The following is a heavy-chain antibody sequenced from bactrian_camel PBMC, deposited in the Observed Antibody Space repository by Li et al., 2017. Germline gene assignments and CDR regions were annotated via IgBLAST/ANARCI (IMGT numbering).Heavy chain of an antibody. CDR3: ALAVPCMGWSMPAPKASDFGY. Sequence: HVQLVESGGGSVQAGGSLRLSCAASGYTYSSNCMGWFRQAPGKEREGVAAIYTGGGSTYYADSVKGRFTISEDNAKDTVYLQMESLKFEDTAVYYCALAVPCMGWSMPAPKASDFGYWGQGTQVTVS. CDR1: GYTYSSNC. CDR2: IYTGGGST. V-gene: IGHV3S1*01. D-gene: IGHD6*01. J-gene: IGHJ6*01.